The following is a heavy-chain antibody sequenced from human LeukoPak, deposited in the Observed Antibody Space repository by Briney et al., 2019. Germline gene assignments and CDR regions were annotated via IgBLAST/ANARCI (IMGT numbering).Heavy chain of an antibody. CDR3: AKVPSSRYYDSSGYPY. V-gene: IGHV3-23*01. D-gene: IGHD3-22*01. Sequence: GGSLRLSCAASGFTFSSYAMSWVRQAPGKGLEWVSAISGSGGSTYYADSVKGRFTISRDNSKNTLYLQMNSLRAEGTAVYYCAKVPSSRYYDSSGYPYWGQGTLVTVSS. J-gene: IGHJ4*02. CDR2: ISGSGGST. CDR1: GFTFSSYA.